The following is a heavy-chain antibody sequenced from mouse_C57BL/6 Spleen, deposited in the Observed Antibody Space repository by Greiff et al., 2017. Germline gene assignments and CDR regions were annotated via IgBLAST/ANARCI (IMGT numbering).Heavy chain of an antibody. CDR1: GYSITSGYY. J-gene: IGHJ4*01. CDR2: ISYDGSN. Sequence: EVQLQQSGPGLVKPSQSLSLTCSVTGYSITSGYYWNWIRQFPGNKLEWMGYISYDGSNNYNPSLKNRISITRDTSKNQFFLKLNSVTTEDTATYYCAREGYYGSSHYAMDYWGQGTSVTVSS. CDR3: AREGYYGSSHYAMDY. V-gene: IGHV3-6*01. D-gene: IGHD1-1*01.